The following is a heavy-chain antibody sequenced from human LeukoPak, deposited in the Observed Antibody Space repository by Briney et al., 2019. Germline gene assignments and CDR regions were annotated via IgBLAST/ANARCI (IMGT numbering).Heavy chain of an antibody. CDR1: GFTLSDYY. Sequence: PGGSLRLSCAASGFTLSDYYMSWIRQTPGKGLERISYMSSTANTIYYGTSVKGRFTVSRDSAKNSLFLQMDSLRAEDTGVYFCARSSDYFSYFGLWGRGSLVIVYS. J-gene: IGHJ2*01. V-gene: IGHV3-11*04. CDR2: MSSTANTI. D-gene: IGHD2/OR15-2a*01. CDR3: ARSSDYFSYFGL.